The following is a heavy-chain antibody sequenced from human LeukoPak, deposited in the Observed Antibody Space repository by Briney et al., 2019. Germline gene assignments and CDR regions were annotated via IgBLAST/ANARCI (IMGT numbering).Heavy chain of an antibody. CDR3: ARDTGWYFDL. CDR2: ISYSGANS. J-gene: IGHJ2*01. D-gene: IGHD5-18*01. V-gene: IGHV3-23*01. Sequence: GGSLRLSCAASGFTFSGSAMSWVRQAPGEGLEWVSLISYSGANSYYTDSVRGRFTISRDNSKDTLFLQMISLRAEDTAVYYCARDTGWYFDLWAVAPWSLSPQ. CDR1: GFTFSGSA.